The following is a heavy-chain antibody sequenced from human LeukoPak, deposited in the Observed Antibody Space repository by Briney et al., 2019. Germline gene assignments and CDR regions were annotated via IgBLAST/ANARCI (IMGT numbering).Heavy chain of an antibody. CDR2: INSDGSST. Sequence: GGSLRLSCAASGFTFSSYWMHWVRQAPGKGLVWVSRINSDGSSTSYADSVKGRFTISRDNAKNTLYLQMNSLRAEDTAVYYCARDLYSSSRFYYYCGMDVWGQGTTVTVSS. CDR1: GFTFSSYW. J-gene: IGHJ6*02. CDR3: ARDLYSSSRFYYYCGMDV. D-gene: IGHD6-13*01. V-gene: IGHV3-74*01.